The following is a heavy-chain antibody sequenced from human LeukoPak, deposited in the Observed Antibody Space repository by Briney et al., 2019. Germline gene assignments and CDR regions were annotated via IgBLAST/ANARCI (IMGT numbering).Heavy chain of an antibody. J-gene: IGHJ6*03. D-gene: IGHD3-16*01. CDR3: ARTTEGYVRGPGYSYYYYMDV. CDR2: ICQSGST. CDR1: GYSISSGDY. V-gene: IGHV4-38-2*02. Sequence: WDPLSLPCTVSGYSISSGDYWGWTRSPPGKGLEWTGCICQSGSTYYDPSLKTRVTLPVDTPENPVSLNLSSVTPADTAVFYCARTTEGYVRGPGYSYYYYMDVWGKGTMVTISS.